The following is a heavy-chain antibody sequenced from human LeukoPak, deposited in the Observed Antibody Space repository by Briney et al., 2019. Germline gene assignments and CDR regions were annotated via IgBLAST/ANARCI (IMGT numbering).Heavy chain of an antibody. CDR3: AKSPLMGYDNSGDSFDY. CDR2: IRGSGGST. V-gene: IGHV3-23*01. Sequence: GVPLRLSCAASIFTLSSYAMSWVRQARGKGLVWVSTIRGSGGSTYYADSVKGRFIISRDNSKNALYLQMNSLRAEDTAVYYCAKSPLMGYDNSGDSFDYWGQGTLVTVSS. CDR1: IFTLSSYA. J-gene: IGHJ4*02. D-gene: IGHD3-22*01.